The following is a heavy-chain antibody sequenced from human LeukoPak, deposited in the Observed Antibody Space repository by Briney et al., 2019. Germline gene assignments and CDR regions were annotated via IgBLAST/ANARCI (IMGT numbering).Heavy chain of an antibody. V-gene: IGHV4-39*01. CDR2: IYYSGST. CDR1: GGSISSSSSYY. CDR3: ARMVRGVILQGGWFDP. J-gene: IGHJ5*02. D-gene: IGHD3-10*01. Sequence: SETLSLTCTVSGGSISSSSSYYWGWIRQPPGKGLEWIGSIYYSGSTYYNPSLKSRVTISVDTSKNQFSLKLSSVTAADTAVYYCARMVRGVILQGGWFDPWGQGTLVTVSS.